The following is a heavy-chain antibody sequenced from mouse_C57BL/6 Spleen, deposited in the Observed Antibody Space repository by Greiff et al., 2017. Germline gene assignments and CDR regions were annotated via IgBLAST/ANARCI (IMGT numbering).Heavy chain of an antibody. Sequence: QVQLQQPGAELVKPGASVKVSCKASGYTFTSYWMHWVKQRPGQGLEWIGRIHPSDSDTNYNQKFKGKATLTVDKSSSTAYMQLSSLTSEDSAVYYYAIGDSNSHFDYWGQGTTLTVSS. J-gene: IGHJ2*01. CDR1: GYTFTSYW. CDR3: AIGDSNSHFDY. D-gene: IGHD2-5*01. CDR2: IHPSDSDT. V-gene: IGHV1-74*01.